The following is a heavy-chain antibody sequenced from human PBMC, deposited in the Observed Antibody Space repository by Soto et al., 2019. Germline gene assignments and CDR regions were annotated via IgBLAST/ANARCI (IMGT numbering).Heavy chain of an antibody. CDR1: GGSFSGYY. CDR3: AIGLGIAVAGCYYDYGMDV. CDR2: INHSGST. Sequence: SETLSLTCAVYGGSFSGYYWSWIRQPPGKGLEWIGEINHSGSTNYNPYLKSRGTISVDTSKNQFSLKLSSVTAADTTVYYGAIGLGIAVAGCYYDYGMDVWGQGTTVTVSS. J-gene: IGHJ6*02. D-gene: IGHD6-19*01. V-gene: IGHV4-34*01.